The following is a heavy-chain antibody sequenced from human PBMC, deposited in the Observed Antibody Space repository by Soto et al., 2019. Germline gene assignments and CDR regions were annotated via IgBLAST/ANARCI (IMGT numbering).Heavy chain of an antibody. CDR2: ISYDGSNK. D-gene: IGHD3-10*01. CDR3: AKDLSWSGAFDI. V-gene: IGHV3-30*18. Sequence: GGSLILSCAASGFTFSSYGMHWVRQAPGKGLEWVAVISYDGSNKYYADSVKGRFTISRDNSKNTLYLQMNSLRAEDTAVYYCAKDLSWSGAFDIWGQGTMVTVSS. J-gene: IGHJ3*02. CDR1: GFTFSSYG.